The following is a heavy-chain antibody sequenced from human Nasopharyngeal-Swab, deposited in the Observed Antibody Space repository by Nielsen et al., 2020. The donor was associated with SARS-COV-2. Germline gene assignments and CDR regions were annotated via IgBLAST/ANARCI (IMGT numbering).Heavy chain of an antibody. J-gene: IGHJ5*02. CDR2: IYYSGST. D-gene: IGHD5-12*01. CDR1: GFSISSSSYY. V-gene: IGHV4-39*01. CDR3: ARQIWLRFSWFDP. Sequence: SETLSLSCTVSGFSISSSSYYWGWIRQPPGKGLEWIGSIYYSGSTYYNPSLKSRVTISVDTSKNQFSLKLSSVTAADTAVYYCARQIWLRFSWFDPWGQGTLVTVSS.